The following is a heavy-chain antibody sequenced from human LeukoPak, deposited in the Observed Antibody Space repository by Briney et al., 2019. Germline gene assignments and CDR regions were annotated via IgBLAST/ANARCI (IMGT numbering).Heavy chain of an antibody. CDR1: GYTFTGYY. Sequence: ASVKVSCKASGYTFTGYYMHWVRQAPGQGLEWMGWINPNSGGTNYAQKFQGRVTMTRDTSISTAYMELSRLRSDDTAVYYCARVSKWELPLYYFDYWGQGTLVTVSS. J-gene: IGHJ4*02. V-gene: IGHV1-2*02. CDR2: INPNSGGT. CDR3: ARVSKWELPLYYFDY. D-gene: IGHD1-26*01.